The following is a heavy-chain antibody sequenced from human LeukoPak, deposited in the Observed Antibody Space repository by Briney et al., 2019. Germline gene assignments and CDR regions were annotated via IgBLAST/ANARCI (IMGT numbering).Heavy chain of an antibody. Sequence: SETLSLTCTFSGGSISSGGYYWSWIRQHPGKGLEGIGYIYYSGSTYYNPSLKSRVTISVDTSKNQFSLKLSSVTAADTAVYYCARDLGSSSWGEGYYGMDVWGQGATVTVSS. CDR1: GGSISSGGYY. V-gene: IGHV4-31*03. CDR3: ARDLGSSSWGEGYYGMDV. J-gene: IGHJ6*02. D-gene: IGHD6-13*01. CDR2: IYYSGST.